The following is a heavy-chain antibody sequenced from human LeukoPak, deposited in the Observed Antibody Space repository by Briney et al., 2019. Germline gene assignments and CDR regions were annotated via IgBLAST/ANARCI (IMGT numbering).Heavy chain of an antibody. CDR2: ISWDGGST. D-gene: IGHD6-6*01. V-gene: IGHV3-43*01. CDR3: AKTSGRYSSSLSYDYYMDV. J-gene: IGHJ6*03. CDR1: GYNLDDYP. Sequence: PGGSLRQCCGAPGYNLDDYPMATVRRAPARGQEWVSLISWDGGSTYYADSVKGRLTISRDNSKNSLYLQMNSLRSEDTALYYCAKTSGRYSSSLSYDYYMDVWGKGTTVTVSS.